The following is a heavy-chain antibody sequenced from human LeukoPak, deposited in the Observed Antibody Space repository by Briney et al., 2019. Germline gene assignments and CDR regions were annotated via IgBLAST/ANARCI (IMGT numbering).Heavy chain of an antibody. CDR2: ISSYKGNT. CDR3: ARGLSGSYYYYYYYMDV. D-gene: IGHD1-26*01. V-gene: IGHV1-18*01. CDR1: VYTLTSYG. J-gene: IGHJ6*03. Sequence: ASVNVSCKASVYTLTSYGISWVRQAPGQGLEWMGLISSYKGNTNYAQKLQDRVTMTTHTSTHTAYMELKSLRSDDTAVYYCARGLSGSYYYYYYYMDVWGKGTTVTVSS.